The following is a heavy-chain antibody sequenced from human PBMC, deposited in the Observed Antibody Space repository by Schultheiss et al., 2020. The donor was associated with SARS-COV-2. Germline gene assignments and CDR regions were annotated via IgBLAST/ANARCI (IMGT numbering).Heavy chain of an antibody. Sequence: GGSLRLSCAASGFTFSSYTMNWVRQAPGKGLEWVSSITSSSTYIYYADSLKGRFTISRDNAKNSLFLQMNSLRAEDTAVYYCARDRGYSYGYNYWGQGTLVTVSS. J-gene: IGHJ4*02. CDR3: ARDRGYSYGYNY. CDR2: ITSSSTYI. V-gene: IGHV3-21*01. CDR1: GFTFSSYT. D-gene: IGHD5-18*01.